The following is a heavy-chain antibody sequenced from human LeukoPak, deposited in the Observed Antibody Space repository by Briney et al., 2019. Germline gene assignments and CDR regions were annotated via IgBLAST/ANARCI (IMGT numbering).Heavy chain of an antibody. Sequence: GGSLRLSCAASGFTFSSYAMCWVRQAPGKGPEWVATIGHTSGAWYADSVMGRFTISRDDSKSMLYLHMNSLSGEDTALYYCADFGSGSYIFNYWGQGSLVTVSS. CDR2: IGHTSGA. J-gene: IGHJ4*02. CDR1: GFTFSSYA. V-gene: IGHV3-23*01. CDR3: ADFGSGSYIFNY. D-gene: IGHD3-10*01.